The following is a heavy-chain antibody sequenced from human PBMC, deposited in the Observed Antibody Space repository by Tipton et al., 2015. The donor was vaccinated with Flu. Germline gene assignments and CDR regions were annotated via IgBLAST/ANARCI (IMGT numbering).Heavy chain of an antibody. CDR1: VGSVSSYY. CDR3: ARKRTGRPFDI. V-gene: IGHV4-4*07. D-gene: IGHD3-10*01. CDR2: VYSSGST. J-gene: IGHJ3*02. Sequence: TLSLTCTISVGSVSSYYWSWIRQPAGKGLEWIGRVYSSGSTDYSPSLKSRVTISLDTSKNQFSLNLSSVTAADTAVYYCARKRTGRPFDIWGQGTMVTVS.